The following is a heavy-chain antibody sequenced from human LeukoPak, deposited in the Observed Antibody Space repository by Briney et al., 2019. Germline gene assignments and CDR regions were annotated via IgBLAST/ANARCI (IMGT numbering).Heavy chain of an antibody. J-gene: IGHJ4*02. CDR1: GGSFSGYY. Sequence: SETLSLTCAVYGGSFSGYYWSWTRQPPGKGLEWIGEINHSGSTNYNPSLKSRVTISVDTSKNQFSLKLSSVTAADTAVYYCARLENYYGSESYYKDYWGQGTLVTVSS. CDR3: ARLENYYGSESYYKDY. V-gene: IGHV4-34*01. CDR2: INHSGST. D-gene: IGHD3-10*01.